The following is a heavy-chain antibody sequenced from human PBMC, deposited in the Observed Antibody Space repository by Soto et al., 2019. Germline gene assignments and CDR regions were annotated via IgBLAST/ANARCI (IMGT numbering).Heavy chain of an antibody. CDR1: GFTFTSSA. CDR2: IVVGSGNT. D-gene: IGHD3-3*01. V-gene: IGHV1-58*01. J-gene: IGHJ4*02. CDR3: AAGRFLEWLEPYDY. Sequence: QMQLVQSGPEVKKPGTSVKVSCKASGFTFTSSAVQWVRQARGQRLEWIGWIVVGSGNTNYAQKFQERVTITRDMXXSTAYRELSSLRTEDTAVYYCAAGRFLEWLEPYDYWGQGTLVTVSS.